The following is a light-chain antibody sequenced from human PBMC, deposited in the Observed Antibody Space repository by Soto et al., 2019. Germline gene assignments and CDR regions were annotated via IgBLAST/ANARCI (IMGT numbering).Light chain of an antibody. J-gene: IGLJ1*01. Sequence: QYVLTQPASVSGSPGQSITISCTGTSSDVGGYPLVSWYQQHPGKAPKLMIYEGSKRPSGVSNRFSGSKSGCTASLTISGLQAEDEADYYCCSYAGPRYVFGSGTKVTVL. CDR1: SSDVGGYPL. V-gene: IGLV2-23*01. CDR3: CSYAGPRYV. CDR2: EGS.